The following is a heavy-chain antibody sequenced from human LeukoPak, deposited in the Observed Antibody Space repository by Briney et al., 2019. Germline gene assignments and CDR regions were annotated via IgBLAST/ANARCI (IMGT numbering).Heavy chain of an antibody. Sequence: ASVKVSCKASGYTFTGYYMHWVRQAPGQGLEWMTWISVDSGETHFAQKYQGRVTVTTDRSSSTAHMELRSLTSDDTAVYYCARDPGYTTSWKGAFDYWGHGTLVTVSS. J-gene: IGHJ4*01. CDR1: GYTFTGYY. CDR2: ISVDSGET. V-gene: IGHV1-2*02. CDR3: ARDPGYTTSWKGAFDY. D-gene: IGHD5-12*01.